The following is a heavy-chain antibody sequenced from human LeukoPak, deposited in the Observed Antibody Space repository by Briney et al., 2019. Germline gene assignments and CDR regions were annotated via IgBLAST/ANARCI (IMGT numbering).Heavy chain of an antibody. CDR3: TRSLYGDYVFN. V-gene: IGHV3-49*03. CDR1: GFTFGDYA. J-gene: IGHJ4*02. D-gene: IGHD4-17*01. CDR2: IRSKAYGGTI. Sequence: GEFLKISCTASGFTFGDYAMSWFRQAPGKGLEWVGFIRSKAYGGTIEYAAFVKGRFTISRDDSKSIAYLQMNSLKTEDTAVYYCTRSLYGDYVFNWGQGTLVTVSS.